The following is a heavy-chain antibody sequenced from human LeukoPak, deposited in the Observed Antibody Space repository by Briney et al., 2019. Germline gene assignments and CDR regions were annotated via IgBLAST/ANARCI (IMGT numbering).Heavy chain of an antibody. CDR3: ARGGTTTGFDY. CDR2: IGTAGDT. J-gene: IGHJ4*02. D-gene: IGHD4-17*01. CDR1: GFTFSSYD. V-gene: IGHV3-13*01. Sequence: PGGSLRLSCAASGFTFSSYDMHWVRQATGKGLEWVSAIGTAGDTYYPGSVKGRFTISRENAKNSLYLQMNSLRAGDTAVYYCARGGTTTGFDYWGQGTLVTVSS.